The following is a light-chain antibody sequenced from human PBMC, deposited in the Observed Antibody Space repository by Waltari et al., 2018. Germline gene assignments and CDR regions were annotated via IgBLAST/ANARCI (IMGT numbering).Light chain of an antibody. CDR1: LSVGGN. Sequence: TQSPATLSVSPGERATLPCRSRLSVGGNLALYQQKPGQAPRLLIYGASTRATGIPARFSGSGSETDFTLTISGLESEDFALYFCHQYNNWNSFGQGTKLEIK. CDR3: HQYNNWNS. V-gene: IGKV3D-15*01. J-gene: IGKJ2*03. CDR2: GAS.